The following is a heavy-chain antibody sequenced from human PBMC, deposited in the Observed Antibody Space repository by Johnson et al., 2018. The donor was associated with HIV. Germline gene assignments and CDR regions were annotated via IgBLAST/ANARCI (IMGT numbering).Heavy chain of an antibody. J-gene: IGHJ3*01. Sequence: QVQLVESGGGLVQPGRSLRLSCAASGFTFSNYALHWVRQAPGRGLEWVALISHDGSNKYYADFVKGRFTISRDNAKNSLYLKMNSLRAEDTALYYCARDNIYGSAWGDAFDVWGQGTMVTVSS. CDR3: ARDNIYGSAWGDAFDV. CDR2: ISHDGSNK. D-gene: IGHD6-19*01. CDR1: GFTFSNYA. V-gene: IGHV3-30-3*01.